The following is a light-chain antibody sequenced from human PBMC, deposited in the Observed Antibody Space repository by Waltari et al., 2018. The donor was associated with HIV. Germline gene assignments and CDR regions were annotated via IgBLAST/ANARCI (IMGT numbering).Light chain of an antibody. Sequence: DIQMTQSPSALSASVGDRVTLTCRASQTISTWLGWYQQKPGKDPKLLIYKASSLQVGVPSRFSGSGSGTEFTLTITSLQPEDSATYYCQQYTTNWTFGQGTRVEV. J-gene: IGKJ1*01. CDR3: QQYTTNWT. V-gene: IGKV1-5*03. CDR1: QTISTW. CDR2: KAS.